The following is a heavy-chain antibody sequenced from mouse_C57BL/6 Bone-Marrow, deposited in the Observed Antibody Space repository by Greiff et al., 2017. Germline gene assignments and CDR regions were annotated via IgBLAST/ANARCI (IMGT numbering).Heavy chain of an antibody. J-gene: IGHJ3*01. Sequence: EVQVVESGGGLVKPGGSLKLSCAASGFTFSDYGMHWVRQAPEKGLAWVAYISSGSSTIYYADTVKGRFTISRDNAKNTLFLQMTSLRSEDTAMYYCAGQLSAYWGQGTLVTVSA. CDR1: GFTFSDYG. D-gene: IGHD3-2*02. CDR3: AGQLSAY. V-gene: IGHV5-17*01. CDR2: ISSGSSTI.